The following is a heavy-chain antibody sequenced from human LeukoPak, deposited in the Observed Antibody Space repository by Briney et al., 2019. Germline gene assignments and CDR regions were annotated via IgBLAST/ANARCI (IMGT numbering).Heavy chain of an antibody. CDR1: GFTVSSNY. CDR2: IYSGGST. Sequence: GGSLRLSCAASGFTVSSNYMSWVRQAPGKGLEWVSVIYSGGSTYYADSVKGRFTISRDNSENTLYLQMNSLRAEDTGIYYCARGGLAAAGIDYWGQGTLVTVS. V-gene: IGHV3-53*01. CDR3: ARGGLAAAGIDY. J-gene: IGHJ4*02. D-gene: IGHD6-13*01.